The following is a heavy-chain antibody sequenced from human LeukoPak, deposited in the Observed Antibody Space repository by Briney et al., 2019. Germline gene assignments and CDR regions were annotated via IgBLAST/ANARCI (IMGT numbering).Heavy chain of an antibody. Sequence: SEPLSLPCTVSGGLISSCNDYWPWIPQPAGKGLEWIGRIYTSGSTNYNPSLKSRVTISVDTSKNQISLNLNSVTAADTALYYCAYGDFPDTFDIWGQGTMVTVSS. V-gene: IGHV4-61*02. CDR1: GGLISSCNDY. D-gene: IGHD4-17*01. CDR3: AYGDFPDTFDI. J-gene: IGHJ3*02. CDR2: IYTSGST.